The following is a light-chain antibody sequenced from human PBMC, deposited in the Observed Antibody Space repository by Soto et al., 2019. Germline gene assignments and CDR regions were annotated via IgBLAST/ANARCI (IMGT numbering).Light chain of an antibody. J-gene: IGLJ3*02. CDR2: SNN. V-gene: IGLV1-44*01. Sequence: QLVLTQPPSASGTPGQRVTISWSGSSSNIGSNTVNWYQQLPGTAPKLLIYSNNHRPSGVPDRFSGSRSGTSASLAISGLQSEDEADYYCAAWDDSLNGWVFGGGTKLTVL. CDR1: SSNIGSNT. CDR3: AAWDDSLNGWV.